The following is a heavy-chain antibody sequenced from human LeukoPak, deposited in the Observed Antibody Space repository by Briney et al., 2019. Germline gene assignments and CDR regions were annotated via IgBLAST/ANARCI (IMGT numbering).Heavy chain of an antibody. Sequence: GGSLRLSCAASGFIFSTYSMNWVRQAPGKGLEWVSYISGHSTAIYYADSVKGRFTISRDNAKNSLYLQMNSLRAEDTAVYYCARAPRRFGELFDPFDIWGQGTMVTVSS. CDR2: ISGHSTAI. V-gene: IGHV3-48*01. CDR1: GFIFSTYS. CDR3: ARAPRRFGELFDPFDI. J-gene: IGHJ3*02. D-gene: IGHD3-10*01.